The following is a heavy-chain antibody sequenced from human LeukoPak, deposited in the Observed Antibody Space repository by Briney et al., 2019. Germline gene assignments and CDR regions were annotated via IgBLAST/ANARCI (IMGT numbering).Heavy chain of an antibody. J-gene: IGHJ4*02. CDR3: AKTSGQGYYFDY. D-gene: IGHD2-15*01. CDR2: ISGSGGST. V-gene: IGHV3-23*01. CDR1: GFTFSSYA. Sequence: GGSLRLSCAASGFTFSSYAMSWVRPAPGKGLEWVSAISGSGGSTYYADSVKGRFTISRDNSKNTLYLQMNSLRAEDTAVYYCAKTSGQGYYFDYWGQGTLVTVSS.